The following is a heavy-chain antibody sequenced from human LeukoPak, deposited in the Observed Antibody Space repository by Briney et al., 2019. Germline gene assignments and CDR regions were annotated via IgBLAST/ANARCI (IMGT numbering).Heavy chain of an antibody. CDR2: IYPGDSDT. CDR1: GYSFTSYW. Sequence: GESLKISCKGSGYSFTSYWIGWVRQMPGKGLEWMGIIYPGDSDTRYSASFKGQVTIPADDSISTAYLPWSSLKASDTAMYYGARHKRGGARGEYYYDSSGYPDYWGQGTLVTVSS. CDR3: ARHKRGGARGEYYYDSSGYPDY. J-gene: IGHJ4*02. D-gene: IGHD3-22*01. V-gene: IGHV5-51*01.